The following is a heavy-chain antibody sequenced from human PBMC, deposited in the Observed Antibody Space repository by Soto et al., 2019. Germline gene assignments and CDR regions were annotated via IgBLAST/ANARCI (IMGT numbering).Heavy chain of an antibody. V-gene: IGHV3-48*01. CDR2: ISSSSSTI. Sequence: PGGSLRLSCAASGFTFSSYSMNWVRQAPGKGLEWVSYISSSSSTIYYADSVKGRFTISRDSAKNSLYLQMNSLRAEDTAVYYCARGPLAVAGKTDAFDIWGQGTMVTVSS. CDR1: GFTFSSYS. CDR3: ARGPLAVAGKTDAFDI. D-gene: IGHD6-19*01. J-gene: IGHJ3*02.